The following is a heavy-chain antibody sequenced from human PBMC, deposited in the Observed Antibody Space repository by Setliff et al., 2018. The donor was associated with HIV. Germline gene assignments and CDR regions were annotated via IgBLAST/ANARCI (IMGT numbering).Heavy chain of an antibody. J-gene: IGHJ4*02. V-gene: IGHV4-38-2*02. CDR3: ARDQPQDYDSLTGYYTGRYFDY. D-gene: IGHD3-9*01. CDR1: GHSISDGDF. CDR2: FYQSGST. Sequence: SETLSLTCAVSGHSISDGDFWGWIRQPPGKGLEWIGTFYQSGSTYYNPSLKSRVTISVDTSKNQFSLKLTSVTAADTAVYYCARDQPQDYDSLTGYYTGRYFDYWGRGTLVTVSS.